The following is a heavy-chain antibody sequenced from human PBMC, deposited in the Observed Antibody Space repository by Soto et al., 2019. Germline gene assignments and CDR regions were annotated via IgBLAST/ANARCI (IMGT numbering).Heavy chain of an antibody. CDR2: ISSNGGST. V-gene: IGHV3-64D*06. CDR3: VKPGSYSYYFDY. D-gene: IGHD1-26*01. Sequence: EVQLVESGGGLVQPGGSLRLSCSASGFTFSSYAMHWVRQAPGKGLEYVSAISSNGGSTYYADSVKGRFTISRDNSKNRLSLQLSSLRAEDTAVYYCVKPGSYSYYFDYWGQGTLVTVSS. CDR1: GFTFSSYA. J-gene: IGHJ4*02.